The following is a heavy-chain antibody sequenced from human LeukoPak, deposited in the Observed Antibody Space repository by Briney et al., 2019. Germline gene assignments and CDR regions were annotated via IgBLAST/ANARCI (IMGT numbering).Heavy chain of an antibody. CDR1: GGSIRSY. J-gene: IGHJ5*02. D-gene: IGHD2-2*01. CDR2: IYGSGST. CDR3: ARRYCPSTSCYGWFDP. Sequence: PSETLSLTCTVSGGSIRSYWSWIRQPAGKGLEWIGRIYGSGSTDYNPSLKSRVTMSIDTSKNQFSLNLISVTAADTAVYYCARRYCPSTSCYGWFDPWGQGTLVTVSS. V-gene: IGHV4-4*07.